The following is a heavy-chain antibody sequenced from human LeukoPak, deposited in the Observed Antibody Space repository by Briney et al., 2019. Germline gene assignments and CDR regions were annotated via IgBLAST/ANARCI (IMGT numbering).Heavy chain of an antibody. CDR2: INHSGST. CDR1: GGSFSGYY. D-gene: IGHD3-10*01. V-gene: IGHV4-34*01. Sequence: PSETPSLTCAVYGGSFSGYYWSWIRQPPGKGLEWIGEINHSGSTNYNPSLKSRVTISVDTSKNQFSLKLSSVTAADTAVYYCARGPRITMVRGVILYYMDVWGKGTTVTVSS. CDR3: ARGPRITMVRGVILYYMDV. J-gene: IGHJ6*03.